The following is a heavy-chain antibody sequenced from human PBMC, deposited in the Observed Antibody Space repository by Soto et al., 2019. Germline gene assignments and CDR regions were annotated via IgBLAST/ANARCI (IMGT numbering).Heavy chain of an antibody. CDR2: INHTGGT. V-gene: IGHV4-34*02. CDR3: ASRITVFGLLIPPFDP. Sequence: QVHLQQWGAGLLKPSETLSLTCAVYGGSVNGYYWNWIRQPPGKGLEWIGEINHTGGTHYNPSLKSRVTMSVDTSKNQFSLRLSSVTAADTAIYYCASRITVFGLLIPPFDPWGQGTQVTVSS. D-gene: IGHD3-3*01. J-gene: IGHJ5*02. CDR1: GGSVNGYY.